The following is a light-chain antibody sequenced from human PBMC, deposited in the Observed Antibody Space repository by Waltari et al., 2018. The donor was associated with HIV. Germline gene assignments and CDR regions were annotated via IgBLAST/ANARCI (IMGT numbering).Light chain of an antibody. CDR1: QPIGFN. CDR2: ATS. Sequence: DIQMTQSPTSLSASVADTVTINCRASQPIGFNVNWYQYKIGRAPILLIAATSKLPSGVPSRFSGSGFGTRFSLTISGPQADDFAQYFCQQSHGLPYTFGQGTRVEV. V-gene: IGKV1-39*01. J-gene: IGKJ1*01. CDR3: QQSHGLPYT.